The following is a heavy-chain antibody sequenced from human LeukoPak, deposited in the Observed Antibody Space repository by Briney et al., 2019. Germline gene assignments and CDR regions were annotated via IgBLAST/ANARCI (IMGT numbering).Heavy chain of an antibody. CDR2: ISSSSSYI. CDR1: GFTFSSYS. D-gene: IGHD3-10*01. V-gene: IGHV3-21*01. J-gene: IGHJ3*02. Sequence: GGSLRLSCAASGFTFSSYSMNWVRQAPGKGLEWVSSISSSSSYIYYADSVKGRFTISRDNAKNSLYLQMNSLRAEDTAGYYCARDHYGSGSQPDAFDIWGQGTMVTVSS. CDR3: ARDHYGSGSQPDAFDI.